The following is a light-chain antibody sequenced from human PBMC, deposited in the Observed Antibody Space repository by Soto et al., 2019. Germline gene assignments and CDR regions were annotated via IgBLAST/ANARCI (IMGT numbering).Light chain of an antibody. CDR1: SSDVGGYNY. CDR2: S. J-gene: IGLJ2*01. V-gene: IGLV2-14*01. Sequence: QSALTQPASVSGSPGQSITISCTGTSSDVGGYNYVSWYQQHPGKAPKLISNRPSGVSNRFSGSKSGNTASLTISGLQAEDEADYYCSSYTSSSTLAVFGGGTKVTVL. CDR3: SSYTSSSTLAV.